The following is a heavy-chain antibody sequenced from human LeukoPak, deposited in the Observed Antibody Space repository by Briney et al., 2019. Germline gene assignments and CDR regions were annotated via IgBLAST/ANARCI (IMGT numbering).Heavy chain of an antibody. CDR3: ATVPYITMAEGVGYYGMDV. V-gene: IGHV1-18*01. Sequence: ASVKVSCKASGYTFTSYGISWVRQAPGQGLEWMGWISAYNGNTNFAQKLQGRVTITADESTSTAYMELSSLRSEDTAVYYCATVPYITMAEGVGYYGMDVWGQGTTVTVSS. D-gene: IGHD3-10*01. J-gene: IGHJ6*02. CDR1: GYTFTSYG. CDR2: ISAYNGNT.